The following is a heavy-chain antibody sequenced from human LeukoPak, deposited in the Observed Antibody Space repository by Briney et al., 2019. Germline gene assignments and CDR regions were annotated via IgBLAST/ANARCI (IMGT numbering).Heavy chain of an antibody. Sequence: PSGTLSLTCAVSGGSISSSNWWSWVRQPPGKGLEWIGEIYHSGSTNYNPSLKSRVTISVDKSKNQFSLKLSPVTAADTAVYYCARGTVVVPAAIHYYYYGMDVWGQGTTVTVSS. CDR3: ARGTVVVPAAIHYYYYGMDV. CDR1: GGSISSSNW. V-gene: IGHV4-4*02. CDR2: IYHSGST. J-gene: IGHJ6*02. D-gene: IGHD2-2*01.